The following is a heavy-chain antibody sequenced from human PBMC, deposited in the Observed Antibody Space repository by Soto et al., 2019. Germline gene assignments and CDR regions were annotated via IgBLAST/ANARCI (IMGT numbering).Heavy chain of an antibody. CDR1: GGTFSSYA. Sequence: QVQLVQSGAEVKKPGSSVKVSCKASGGTFSSYAINWVRQAPGQGLEWMGGIIPIFATADYAQKFRGRVTVTADESESTAYMELSSLRSEDTAVYYCAQCLLGVNYYYGMDVWGQGTTVTVSS. J-gene: IGHJ6*02. D-gene: IGHD3-16*01. V-gene: IGHV1-69*12. CDR2: IIPIFATA. CDR3: AQCLLGVNYYYGMDV.